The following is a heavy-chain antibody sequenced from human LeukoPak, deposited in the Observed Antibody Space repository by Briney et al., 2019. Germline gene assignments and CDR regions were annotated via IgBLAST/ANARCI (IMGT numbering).Heavy chain of an antibody. V-gene: IGHV3-9*01. J-gene: IGHJ4*02. CDR2: ISWNSGSI. CDR1: GFTFSSYS. CDR3: AKGSGYDILTGLFDY. Sequence: GGSLRLSCAASGFTFSSYSMNWVRQAPGKGLEWVSGISWNSGSIGYADSVKGRFTISRDNAKNSLYLQMNSLRAEDTALYYCAKGSGYDILTGLFDYWGQGTLVTVSS. D-gene: IGHD3-9*01.